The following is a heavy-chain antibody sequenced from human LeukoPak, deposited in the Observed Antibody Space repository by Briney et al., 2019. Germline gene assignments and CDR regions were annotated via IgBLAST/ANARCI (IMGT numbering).Heavy chain of an antibody. CDR2: VWYDGSKA. CDR1: GFTFSSYA. CDR3: ARGVDYYDSSGTIDY. Sequence: GGSLRLSCAASGFTFSSYAMHWVRQAPGKGLEWVAVVWYDGSKAYSADSVKGRITISRDDSKNTLYLQMNSLRAEDTAVYYCARGVDYYDSSGTIDYWGQGTLVTVSS. D-gene: IGHD3-22*01. V-gene: IGHV3-33*01. J-gene: IGHJ4*02.